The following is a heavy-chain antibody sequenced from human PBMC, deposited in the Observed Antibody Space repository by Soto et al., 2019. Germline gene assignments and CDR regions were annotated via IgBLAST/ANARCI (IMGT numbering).Heavy chain of an antibody. CDR1: GDSFTSYF. CDR3: ARGFDP. J-gene: IGHJ5*02. V-gene: IGHV4-59*01. Sequence: PSETLSLTCTVSGDSFTSYFWSWIRQAPGKGLEWVGYVHFSGSTTYNPSLAQRLTISLDMSKSQVYLQLTSVTAADTAVYYCARGFDPWGQGTLVTVSS. CDR2: VHFSGST.